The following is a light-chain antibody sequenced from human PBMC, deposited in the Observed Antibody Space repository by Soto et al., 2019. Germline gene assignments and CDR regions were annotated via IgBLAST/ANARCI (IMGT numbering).Light chain of an antibody. J-gene: IGLJ1*01. CDR2: EVS. Sequence: QSALTQPASVSGSPGQSVTISCTGTSSDVGAYNYVSWYQQHPAKAPKLMIYEVSNRPSGVSNRFSGSKSGNTASLTISGLQAEDEADYYCNSYTGSSTRFVFGTGTKLTVL. CDR1: SSDVGAYNY. V-gene: IGLV2-14*01. CDR3: NSYTGSSTRFV.